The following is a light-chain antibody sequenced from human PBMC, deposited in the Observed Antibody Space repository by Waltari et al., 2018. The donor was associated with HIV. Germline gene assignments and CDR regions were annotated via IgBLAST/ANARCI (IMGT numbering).Light chain of an antibody. CDR3: AAWDDSHYV. CDR2: RNN. CDR1: SSNIGNNN. V-gene: IGLV1-47*01. J-gene: IGLJ1*01. Sequence: QSVLTQPPSASGTPGQRVTISCSGSSSNIGNNNVYWYRQLPGLAPRLLIYRNNQRPPGAPDRFSGSKSGTSASVAISGLRSEDEADYYCAAWDDSHYVFGTGTKVTVL.